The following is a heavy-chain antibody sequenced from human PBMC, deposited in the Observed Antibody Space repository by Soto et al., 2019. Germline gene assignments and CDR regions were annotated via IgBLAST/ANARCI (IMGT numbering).Heavy chain of an antibody. CDR2: FLASGGNT. V-gene: IGHV1-46*01. D-gene: IGHD3-3*02. Sequence: QVQLVQSGAAVGKPGASVKVSCKASGYSFFSYYIHWVRQAPGQGLEWMGRFLASGGNTDYPQRCRGRVTRTRDTSTTNTVSLELTSLASDDTAVYYCARGGATIFGVIDSWGQGARVTVSS. CDR1: GYSFFSYY. CDR3: ARGGATIFGVIDS. J-gene: IGHJ4*02.